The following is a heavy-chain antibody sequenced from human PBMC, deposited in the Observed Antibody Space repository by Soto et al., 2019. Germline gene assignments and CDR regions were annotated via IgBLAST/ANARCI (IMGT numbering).Heavy chain of an antibody. D-gene: IGHD5-18*01. V-gene: IGHV4-30-4*08. CDR3: VRDLAHGYNGNV. Sequence: SETLSLTCSVSGAVVTSGENYWSWVRQPPGKGLEWLGYIYDSGVTSYTPALKSRVTLSLDRPNNQVSLKLRSVTAADTAVYFCVRDLAHGYNGNVWGQGTLVTVSS. CDR2: IYDSGVT. CDR1: GAVVTSGENY. J-gene: IGHJ3*01.